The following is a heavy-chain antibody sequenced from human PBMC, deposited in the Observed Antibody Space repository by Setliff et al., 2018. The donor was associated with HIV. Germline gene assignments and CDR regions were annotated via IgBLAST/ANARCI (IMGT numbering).Heavy chain of an antibody. J-gene: IGHJ4*02. V-gene: IGHV4-38-2*01. D-gene: IGHD5-18*01. Sequence: PSETLSLTCAVSGYSVSSGYYWAWIRQAPGKGLQWIGQMYYTGTTDYNPSLSSRVTISQDKSRNQFSLRVNSVTAADTALYSCARHGGGYSYGSFDFWSQGTLVTVSS. CDR2: MYYTGTT. CDR1: GYSVSSGYY. CDR3: ARHGGGYSYGSFDF.